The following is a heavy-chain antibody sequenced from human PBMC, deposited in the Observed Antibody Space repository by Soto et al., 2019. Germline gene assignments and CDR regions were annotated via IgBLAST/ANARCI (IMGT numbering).Heavy chain of an antibody. J-gene: IGHJ2*01. D-gene: IGHD3-9*01. CDR2: INDRGSI. V-gene: IGHV4-34*01. CDR3: ARESHDILTGPPWVWYFDL. Sequence: QVQLQQWGAGPLRPLETLSLACGVSGGSFSGYYWAWIRQSPGKGLEWIGEINDRGSINYNPSLMSRVSIAVDTSKNHYSLNLRSVTAADTAGYYCARESHDILTGPPWVWYFDLWGRGTLVTVSS. CDR1: GGSFSGYY.